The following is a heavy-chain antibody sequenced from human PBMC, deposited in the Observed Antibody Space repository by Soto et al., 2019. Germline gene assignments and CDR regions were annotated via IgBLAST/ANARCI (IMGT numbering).Heavy chain of an antibody. CDR3: AKGKVVGATPAGANG. D-gene: IGHD1-26*01. Sequence: EVQVLESGGGLVQPGGSLRLSCAASGFTFSRYGMNWVRQAPGKGLEWVSGVRSDGDTTYNADSVKGRFTVSRDNFKNTVDLQMNSLRVEDTAVYYCAKGKVVGATPAGANGWGQGTLVTVSS. CDR1: GFTFSRYG. J-gene: IGHJ4*02. V-gene: IGHV3-23*01. CDR2: VRSDGDTT.